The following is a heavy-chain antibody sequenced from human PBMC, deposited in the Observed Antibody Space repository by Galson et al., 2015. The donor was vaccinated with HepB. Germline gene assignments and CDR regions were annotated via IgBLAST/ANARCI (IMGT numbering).Heavy chain of an antibody. Sequence: LRLSCAASGFTFSSYWMSWVRQAPGKGLEWVANIKQDGSEKYYVDSVKGRFTISRDNAKNSLYLQMNSLRAEDTAVYFCARGIYSSGWYVGYYFDYWGQGTLVTVSS. CDR1: GFTFSSYW. CDR2: IKQDGSEK. D-gene: IGHD6-19*01. CDR3: ARGIYSSGWYVGYYFDY. J-gene: IGHJ4*02. V-gene: IGHV3-7*03.